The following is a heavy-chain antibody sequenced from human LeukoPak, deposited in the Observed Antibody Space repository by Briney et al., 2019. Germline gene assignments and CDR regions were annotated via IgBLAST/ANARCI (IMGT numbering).Heavy chain of an antibody. V-gene: IGHV1-18*01. D-gene: IGHD1-7*01. J-gene: IGHJ4*02. CDR2: ISASNGNT. CDR1: GYTFTSYG. Sequence: GASVKVSCKASGYTFTSYGVTWVRQAPGQGLEWVGWISASNGNTNSAQNLQDRVTLTTDTSSSTAYVELRSLGSDDTAVYYCARYPLSYTGNWHYYFDYWGQGTLLTVSS. CDR3: ARYPLSYTGNWHYYFDY.